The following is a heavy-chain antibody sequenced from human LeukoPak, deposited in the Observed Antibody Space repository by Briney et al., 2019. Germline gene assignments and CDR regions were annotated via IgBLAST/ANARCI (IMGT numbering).Heavy chain of an antibody. CDR2: IYYSGST. D-gene: IGHD6-13*01. V-gene: IGHV4-59*01. CDR3: ARAVPGIAAAGAVDY. Sequence: SETLSLTRTVSGGSISSYYWSWIRQPPGKGLEWIGYIYYSGSTNYNPSLKSRVTISVDTSKNQFSLKLSSVTAADTAVYYCARAVPGIAAAGAVDYWGQGTLVTVSS. J-gene: IGHJ4*02. CDR1: GGSISSYY.